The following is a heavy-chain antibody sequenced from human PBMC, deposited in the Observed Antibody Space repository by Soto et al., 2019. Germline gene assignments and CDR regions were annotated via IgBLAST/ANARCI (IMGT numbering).Heavy chain of an antibody. V-gene: IGHV1-69*13. CDR1: GDTFSTYA. D-gene: IGHD4-17*01. J-gene: IGHJ4*02. CDR2: IIPIFGTT. CDR3: TRSSSTVTTCDY. Sequence: AASVKVSCKASGDTFSTYAFSWVRQAPGQGLEWMGGIIPIFGTTSYAQKFQGRVTIIADESTTTTYMELSSLRYEDTAMYYCTRSSSTVTTCDYWGQGTLVTVSS.